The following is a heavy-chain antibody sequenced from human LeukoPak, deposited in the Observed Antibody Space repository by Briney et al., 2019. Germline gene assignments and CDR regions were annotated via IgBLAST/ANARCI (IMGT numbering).Heavy chain of an antibody. CDR3: AELGITIIGGV. J-gene: IGHJ6*03. CDR1: GFTFSSYD. V-gene: IGHV3-48*03. CDR2: ISSSGSTI. D-gene: IGHD3-10*02. Sequence: GGSLRLSCAASGFTFSSYDMNWVRQAPGKGLEWVSYISSSGSTIYYADSVKGRFTNSRDNAKHSLYLQMNSLRAEDTAVYYCAELGITIIGGVWGKGTTVTISS.